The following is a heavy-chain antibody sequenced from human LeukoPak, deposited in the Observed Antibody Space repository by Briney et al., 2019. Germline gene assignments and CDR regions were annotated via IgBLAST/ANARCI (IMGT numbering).Heavy chain of an antibody. CDR3: AKDRGFGLYPDAGGVTNFDY. CDR2: IRYDGSNK. J-gene: IGHJ4*02. Sequence: GGSLRLSCAASGFTFSSYGMHWVRQAPGKGLEWVAFIRYDGSNKYYADSVKGRFTISRDNSKNTLYLQMNSLRAEDTAVYYCAKDRGFGLYPDAGGVTNFDYWGQGTLVTVSS. CDR1: GFTFSSYG. V-gene: IGHV3-30*02. D-gene: IGHD3-10*01.